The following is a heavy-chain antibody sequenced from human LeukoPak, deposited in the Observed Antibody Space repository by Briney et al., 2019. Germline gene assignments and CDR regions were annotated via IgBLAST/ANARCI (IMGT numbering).Heavy chain of an antibody. J-gene: IGHJ6*02. Sequence: ASVKVSCKASGYTFTSYDINWVRQATGQGLEWMGWMNPNSGNTGYAQKFRGRVTMTRNTSTSTAYMELSSVRSEDTAVYYCATTSSGPRDYYYYYGMDVWGQGTTVTVSS. D-gene: IGHD6-19*01. CDR1: GYTFTSYD. CDR3: ATTSSGPRDYYYYYGMDV. V-gene: IGHV1-8*01. CDR2: MNPNSGNT.